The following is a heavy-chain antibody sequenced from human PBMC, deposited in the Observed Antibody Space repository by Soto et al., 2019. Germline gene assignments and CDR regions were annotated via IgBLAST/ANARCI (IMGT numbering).Heavy chain of an antibody. Sequence: EVQLVESGGGLVKPGGSLRLSCAASGFTFSRYSMNWVRQAPGKGLEWVSSISSSSSYIYYADSVKGRFTISRENAKNSLYLQMNSLRAEETAVYYCARDEGDYYYYGMDVWGQGTTVTVSS. CDR3: ARDEGDYYYYGMDV. J-gene: IGHJ6*02. CDR1: GFTFSRYS. V-gene: IGHV3-21*01. CDR2: ISSSSSYI.